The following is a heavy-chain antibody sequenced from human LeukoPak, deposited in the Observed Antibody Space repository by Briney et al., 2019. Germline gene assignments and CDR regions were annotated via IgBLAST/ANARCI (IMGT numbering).Heavy chain of an antibody. CDR2: INTDGSST. Sequence: GGSLRLSCAASGFTFSSYWMHWVRQAPGKWLVWVSRINTDGSSTSYADSVKGRFTISRDNAKNTLYLQMNSLRADDTAVYYCARAIIDSSSSTDYWGQGTLVTVSS. J-gene: IGHJ4*02. CDR3: ARAIIDSSSSTDY. V-gene: IGHV3-74*01. D-gene: IGHD6-13*01. CDR1: GFTFSSYW.